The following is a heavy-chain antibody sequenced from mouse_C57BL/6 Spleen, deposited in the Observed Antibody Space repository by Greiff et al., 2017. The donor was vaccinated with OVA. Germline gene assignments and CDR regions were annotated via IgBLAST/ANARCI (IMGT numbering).Heavy chain of an antibody. CDR1: GYTFTHYW. J-gene: IGHJ2*01. D-gene: IGHD2-14*01. Sequence: QVQLQQPGAELVKPGASVKLSCKASGYTFTHYWMQWVNQRPGQGLEWIGEIDPADSYTTYNQKFKGKATWSGDTSSSTAYMQLSSPTSEYSAVYYCARGTPSFDYWGQGTTLTVSS. CDR3: ARGTPSFDY. V-gene: IGHV1-50*01. CDR2: IDPADSYT.